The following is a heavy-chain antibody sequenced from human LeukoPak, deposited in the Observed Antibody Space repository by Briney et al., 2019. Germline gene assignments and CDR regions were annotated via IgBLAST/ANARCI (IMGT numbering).Heavy chain of an antibody. J-gene: IGHJ5*02. CDR1: GGSISSSSYY. V-gene: IGHV4-61*01. CDR2: IYYSGST. Sequence: PSETLSLTCTVSGGSISSSSYYWSWIRQPPGTGLEWIGYIYYSGSTNYNPSLKSRVTISVDTSKNQFSLKLSSVTAADTAVYYCARDHSRAELGHNWFDPWGQGTLVTVSS. D-gene: IGHD1-26*01. CDR3: ARDHSRAELGHNWFDP.